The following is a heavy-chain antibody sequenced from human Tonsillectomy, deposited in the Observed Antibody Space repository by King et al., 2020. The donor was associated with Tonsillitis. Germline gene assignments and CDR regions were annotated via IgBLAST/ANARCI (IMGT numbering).Heavy chain of an antibody. CDR3: ARGSRTDAAAGLGIGY. J-gene: IGHJ4*02. CDR2: ISSSGSTI. Sequence: VQLVESGGGLVQPGGSLRLSCAASGFTFSSYEMNWVRQAPGKGLEWVSYISSSGSTIYYADSVKGRFTISRDNAKNSLYLQMNSLRAEDTAVYYCARGSRTDAAAGLGIGYWGQGTLVTVSS. V-gene: IGHV3-48*03. D-gene: IGHD6-13*01. CDR1: GFTFSSYE.